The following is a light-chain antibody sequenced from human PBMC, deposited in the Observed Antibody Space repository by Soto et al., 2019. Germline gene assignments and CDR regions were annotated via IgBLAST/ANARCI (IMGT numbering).Light chain of an antibody. J-gene: IGKJ1*01. CDR1: QSISSY. CDR3: QHYNRYLGA. Sequence: DIQMSLSPSSLSGSVGDRFTITCRASQSISSYLNWYQQKPVKAPKLLIYASSSLQSGVPSRFSGSGSGTDFTLTIISLQPDDFATYYCQHYNRYLGAFGQGTKVDIK. V-gene: IGKV1-39*01. CDR2: ASS.